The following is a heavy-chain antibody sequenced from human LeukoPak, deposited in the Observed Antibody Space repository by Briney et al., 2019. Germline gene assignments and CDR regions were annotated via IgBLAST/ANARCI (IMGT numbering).Heavy chain of an antibody. J-gene: IGHJ4*02. CDR2: INAGNGNT. D-gene: IGHD3-3*01. Sequence: ASVKVSCKASGYTFTSYAMHWVRQAPGQRLEWMGWINAGNGNTKYSQKFQGRVTITRGTSASTAYMELSSLRSEDTAVYYCARTGYDFWSGPILLYFDYWGQGTLVTVSS. CDR3: ARTGYDFWSGPILLYFDY. CDR1: GYTFTSYA. V-gene: IGHV1-3*01.